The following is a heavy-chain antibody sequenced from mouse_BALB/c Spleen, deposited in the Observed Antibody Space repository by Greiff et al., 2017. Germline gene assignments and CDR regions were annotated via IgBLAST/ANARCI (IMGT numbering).Heavy chain of an antibody. CDR1: GFTFTDYY. V-gene: IGHV7-3*02. CDR2: IRNKANGYTT. Sequence: DVQLVESGGGLVQPGGSLRLSCATSGFTFTDYYMSWVRQPPGKALEWLGFIRNKANGYTTEYSASVKGRFTISRDNSQSILYLQMNTLRAEDTAMHYCARSNWDTYAMDYWGQGTSVTVSS. CDR3: ARSNWDTYAMDY. J-gene: IGHJ4*01. D-gene: IGHD4-1*01.